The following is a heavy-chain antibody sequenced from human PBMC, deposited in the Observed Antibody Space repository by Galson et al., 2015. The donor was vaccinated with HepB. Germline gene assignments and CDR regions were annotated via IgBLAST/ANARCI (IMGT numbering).Heavy chain of an antibody. J-gene: IGHJ6*02. Sequence: SLRLSCAASGFTFSSYAMSWVRQAPGKGLEWVSAISGSGGSTYYADSVKGRFTISRDNSKNTLYLQMNSLRAEDTAVYYCAKVDFWSGYYLARYYYGMDVWGQGTTVTVSS. V-gene: IGHV3-23*01. CDR1: GFTFSSYA. CDR3: AKVDFWSGYYLARYYYGMDV. D-gene: IGHD3-3*01. CDR2: ISGSGGST.